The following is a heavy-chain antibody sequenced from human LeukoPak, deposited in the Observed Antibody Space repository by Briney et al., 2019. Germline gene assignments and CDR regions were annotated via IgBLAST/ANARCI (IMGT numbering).Heavy chain of an antibody. V-gene: IGHV3-48*03. CDR3: VRARLIRLENFFDY. D-gene: IGHD2-21*02. CDR2: TSRGGSDI. Sequence: GGSLRLSCATSGFTFSNHEMNWVRQAPGKGLEWVAYTSRGGSDISYADSMKGRFTISTDNANSSPYLQMNSLRAKDTAVYFCVRARLIRLENFFDYWGQGTLVTVSS. J-gene: IGHJ4*02. CDR1: GFTFSNHE.